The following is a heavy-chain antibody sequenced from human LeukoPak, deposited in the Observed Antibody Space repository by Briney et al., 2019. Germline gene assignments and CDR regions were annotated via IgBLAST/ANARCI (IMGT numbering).Heavy chain of an antibody. CDR2: IYYSGST. J-gene: IGHJ3*02. D-gene: IGHD3-22*01. V-gene: IGHV4-59*12. CDR3: ARGPARYYDSSGYYYDGAFDI. CDR1: GGSISSYY. Sequence: SETLSLTCTVSGGSISSYYWSWIRQPPGKELEYIGYIYYSGSTNYNPSLKSRVTISVDTSKNQFSLKLSSVTAADTAVYYCARGPARYYDSSGYYYDGAFDIWGQGTMVTVSS.